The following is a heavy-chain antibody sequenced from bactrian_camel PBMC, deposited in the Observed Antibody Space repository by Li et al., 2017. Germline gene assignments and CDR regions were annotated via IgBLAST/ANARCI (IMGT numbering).Heavy chain of an antibody. D-gene: IGHD5*01. CDR3: AADYGLGVFGY. CDR1: GSTYSSLC. Sequence: HVQLVESGGDLVQTGGSLRLSCQASGSTYSSLCMGWFRQAPGKEREMVAGITTGGGSTYYADSVKGRFTISKDNAKNTLYLQMNNLKSDDTALYYCAADYGLGVFGYWGQGTQVTVS. CDR2: ITTGGGST. J-gene: IGHJ6*01. V-gene: IGHV3S1*01.